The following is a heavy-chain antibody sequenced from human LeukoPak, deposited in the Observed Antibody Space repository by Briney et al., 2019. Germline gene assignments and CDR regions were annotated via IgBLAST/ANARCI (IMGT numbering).Heavy chain of an antibody. CDR3: ARAESSSWPRMDV. CDR1: GFTFSSYS. D-gene: IGHD6-13*01. CDR2: ISSSSSYI. Sequence: GGSLRLSCAASGFTFSSYSMNWVRQAPGKGLEWVSSISSSSSYIYYADSVKGRFTISRDNAKNSLYLQMNSLRAEDTAVYYCARAESSSWPRMDVWGQGTTVTVSS. V-gene: IGHV3-21*01. J-gene: IGHJ6*02.